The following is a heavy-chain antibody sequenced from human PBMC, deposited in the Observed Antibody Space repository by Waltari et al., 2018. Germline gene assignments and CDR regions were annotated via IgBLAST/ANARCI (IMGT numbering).Heavy chain of an antibody. J-gene: IGHJ4*02. CDR2: IYHSGST. D-gene: IGHD6-13*01. V-gene: IGHV4-38-2*02. CDR3: ARDPQKPQQPPDY. CDR1: GYSISSGYY. Sequence: QVQLQESGPGLVKPSETLSLTCAVSGYSISSGYYWGWIRQPPGKGLEWIGSIYHSGSTYYNPSLKSRVTISVDTSKNQFSLKLSSVTAADTAVYYCARDPQKPQQPPDYWGQGTLVTVSS.